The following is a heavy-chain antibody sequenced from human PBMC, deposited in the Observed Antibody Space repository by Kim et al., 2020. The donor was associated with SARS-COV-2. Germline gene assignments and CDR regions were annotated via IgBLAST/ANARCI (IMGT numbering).Heavy chain of an antibody. V-gene: IGHV3-30*07. D-gene: IGHD3-22*01. J-gene: IGHJ5*02. CDR3: ARVPRDSSGYRGGWFDP. Sequence: VKGRFTISRDNSKNTLYLQMNSLRAEDTAVYYCARVPRDSSGYRGGWFDPWGQGTLVTVSS.